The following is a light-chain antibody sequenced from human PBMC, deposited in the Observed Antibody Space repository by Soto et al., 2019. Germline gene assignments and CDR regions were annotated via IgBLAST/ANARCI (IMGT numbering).Light chain of an antibody. CDR3: HHYGGSPIT. J-gene: IGKJ5*01. V-gene: IGKV1-33*01. Sequence: DIQMTQSPPSLSASVGDRVTITCQASEHINNYLNWYQQIPGKAPKLLIYDASSLESGVPSRFSGSGSGTEFTLTISRLEPEDFAVYYCHHYGGSPITFGQGTRLEI. CDR1: EHINNY. CDR2: DAS.